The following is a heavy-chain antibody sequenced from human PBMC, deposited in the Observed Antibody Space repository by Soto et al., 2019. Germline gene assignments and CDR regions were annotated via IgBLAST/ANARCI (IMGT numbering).Heavy chain of an antibody. CDR2: IYYSGGS. V-gene: IGHV4-31*03. CDR3: ARGQYYYDSSGYLLDYGMDV. Sequence: SETLSLTCSVSGGSISSGGYYWSWIRQHPGKGLKWIGYIYYSGGSHYNPSLKSRVTISGDTSKNQFSLKLSSVTAADTAVYYCARGQYYYDSSGYLLDYGMDVWGQGTTVTVSS. D-gene: IGHD3-22*01. CDR1: GGSISSGGYY. J-gene: IGHJ6*02.